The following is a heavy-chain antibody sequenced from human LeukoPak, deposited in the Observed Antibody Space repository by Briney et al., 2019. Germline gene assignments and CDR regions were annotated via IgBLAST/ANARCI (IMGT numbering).Heavy chain of an antibody. V-gene: IGHV4-30-4*08. CDR1: GGSISSGDYY. D-gene: IGHD3-22*01. J-gene: IGHJ3*02. CDR2: IYYSGST. CDR3: ARRPLSDTMIVGPKAAFDI. Sequence: PSQTLSLTCTVSGGSISSGDYYWSWIRQPPGKGLEWIGYIYYSGSTYYNPSLKSRVTISVDTSKNQFSLKLSSVTAADTAVYYYARRPLSDTMIVGPKAAFDIWGQGTMVTVSS.